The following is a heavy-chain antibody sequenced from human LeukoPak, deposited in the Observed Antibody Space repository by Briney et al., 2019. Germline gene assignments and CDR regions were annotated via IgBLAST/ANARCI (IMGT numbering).Heavy chain of an antibody. CDR3: ARVTMVRGVIILDY. D-gene: IGHD3-10*01. Sequence: ASVKVSCKASGYTFTSYGISWVRQAPGQGLEWMGWISAYNGNKNYAQKLQGRVTMTTDASTSTAYMELRSLRSDDTAVYYCARVTMVRGVIILDYWGQGTLVTVSS. J-gene: IGHJ4*02. CDR2: ISAYNGNK. CDR1: GYTFTSYG. V-gene: IGHV1-18*01.